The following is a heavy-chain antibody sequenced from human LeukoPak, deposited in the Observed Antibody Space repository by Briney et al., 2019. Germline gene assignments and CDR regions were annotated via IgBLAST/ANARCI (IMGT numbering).Heavy chain of an antibody. CDR2: MNPNSGNT. J-gene: IGHJ4*02. D-gene: IGHD3-16*02. Sequence: ASVKVSCKASGYTFTSYDINWVRQATGQGLEWMGWMNPNSGNTGYAQKFQGRVTMTRDTSISTAYMELSRLRSDDTAVYYCARAYDYVWGSYRPEGYYFDYWGQGTLVTVSS. V-gene: IGHV1-8*01. CDR1: GYTFTSYD. CDR3: ARAYDYVWGSYRPEGYYFDY.